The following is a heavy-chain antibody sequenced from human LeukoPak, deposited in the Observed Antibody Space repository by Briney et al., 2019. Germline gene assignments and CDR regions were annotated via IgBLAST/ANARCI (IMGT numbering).Heavy chain of an antibody. J-gene: IGHJ4*02. CDR2: IKSKTDGGTT. CDR1: GFTFSNAW. D-gene: IGHD1-20*01. CDR3: TTGRYNWNRLPDY. V-gene: IGHV3-15*01. Sequence: GGSLRLSCAASGFTFSNAWMSWVRQAPGKGLEWVGRIKSKTDGGTTDYAAPVKGRFTISRDDSKNTLYLQMNSLKTEDTAVYYCTTGRYNWNRLPDYWGQGTLVTVSS.